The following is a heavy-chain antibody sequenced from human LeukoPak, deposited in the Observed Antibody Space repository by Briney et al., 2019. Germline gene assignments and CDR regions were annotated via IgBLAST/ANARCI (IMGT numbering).Heavy chain of an antibody. CDR3: ARDRPYYYDSSGPPADY. Sequence: ASVKVSCKASGYTFTSYGISWVRQAPGQGLEWMGWISAYNGNTNYAQKLQGRVTMTTDTSTSTAYMELRSLRSDDTAAYYCARDRPYYYDSSGPPADYWGQGTLVTVSS. J-gene: IGHJ4*02. CDR2: ISAYNGNT. V-gene: IGHV1-18*01. D-gene: IGHD3-22*01. CDR1: GYTFTSYG.